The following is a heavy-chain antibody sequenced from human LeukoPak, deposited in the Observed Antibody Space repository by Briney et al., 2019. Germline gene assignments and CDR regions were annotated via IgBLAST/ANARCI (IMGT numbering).Heavy chain of an antibody. J-gene: IGHJ5*02. CDR3: ARYTTGDNWFDP. D-gene: IGHD2-21*01. V-gene: IGHV3-21*01. CDR1: GFTFSSYS. Sequence: GGSLRLSCAASGFTFSSYSMNWLRQAPGKGLEWVSSITSSSTFINYADSVKGRFTISRDNAKNSVFLQMNSLRVEDTAVYYCARYTTGDNWFDPWGQGTLATVSS. CDR2: ITSSSTFI.